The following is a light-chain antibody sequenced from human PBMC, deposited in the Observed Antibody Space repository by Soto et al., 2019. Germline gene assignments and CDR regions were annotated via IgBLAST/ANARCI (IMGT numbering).Light chain of an antibody. J-gene: IGLJ1*01. Sequence: QSVLTQPPSASGSPGQSVTISCTGTKNDIGVYDFVSWYQHHPGKAPRLIIYEVVQRPSGVPDRFSGSKSGNTASLTVSGRQAADEACYFCKSFAGSNTYVFGSGIKLTVL. V-gene: IGLV2-8*01. CDR1: KNDIGVYDF. CDR2: EVV. CDR3: KSFAGSNTYV.